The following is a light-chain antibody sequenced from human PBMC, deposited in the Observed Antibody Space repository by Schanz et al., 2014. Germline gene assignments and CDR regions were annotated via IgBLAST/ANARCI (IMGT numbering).Light chain of an antibody. J-gene: IGKJ1*01. CDR1: QSVSSNY. V-gene: IGKV3D-20*02. CDR3: QQRSNWPWT. CDR2: GAS. Sequence: EIVMTQSPATLSVSPGERATLSCRASQSVSSNYLAWYQQKPGQAPRLLISGASSRATGIPDRFSGSGSGTDFTLTISRLEPEDFAVYYCQQRSNWPWTFGQGTKVEIK.